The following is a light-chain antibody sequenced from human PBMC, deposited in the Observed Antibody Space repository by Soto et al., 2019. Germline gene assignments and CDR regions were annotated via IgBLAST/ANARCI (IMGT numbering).Light chain of an antibody. Sequence: SYELTQPPSVSVAPGETARISCGGNNVGSRSVHWYQQKPGQAPFLVIYYDSDRPSGIPERFSGSNSGNKATLIISRVEAGDEADYYCQVWEATGDQVVFGGGTKVTVL. V-gene: IGLV3-21*01. CDR3: QVWEATGDQVV. CDR1: NVGSRS. CDR2: YDS. J-gene: IGLJ2*01.